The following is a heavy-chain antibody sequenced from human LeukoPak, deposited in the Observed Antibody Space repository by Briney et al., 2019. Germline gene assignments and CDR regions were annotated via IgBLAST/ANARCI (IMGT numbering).Heavy chain of an antibody. J-gene: IGHJ4*02. V-gene: IGHV5-51*01. Sequence: HGESLQISCKCSGYIFTTYWIGWVRQLPGKGLEWMGIIYPGDSDTRYSPSFQGQVTISADKSISTAYLQWSSLKASDTAMYYCARQECSSSSADYWGQGTLVTVSS. D-gene: IGHD6-6*01. CDR3: ARQECSSSSADY. CDR2: IYPGDSDT. CDR1: GYIFTTYW.